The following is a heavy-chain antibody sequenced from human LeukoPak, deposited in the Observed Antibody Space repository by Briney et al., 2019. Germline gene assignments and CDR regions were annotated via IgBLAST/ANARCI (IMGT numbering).Heavy chain of an antibody. CDR3: AKDRANFGY. CDR1: GFTFSSYA. CDR2: ISGSGGST. J-gene: IGHJ4*02. Sequence: PGGSLRLSCAASGFTFSSYAMNWVRQAPGKGLEWVSVISGSGGSTYYADSVKGRFTISRDNSKNTLCLQMNSLRAEDTAVYYCAKDRANFGYWGQGTLVTVSS. V-gene: IGHV3-23*01.